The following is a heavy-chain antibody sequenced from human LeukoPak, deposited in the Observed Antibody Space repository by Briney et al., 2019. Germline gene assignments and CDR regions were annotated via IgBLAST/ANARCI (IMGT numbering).Heavy chain of an antibody. CDR1: DFSFSNYW. CDR2: IKGDGSLK. D-gene: IGHD2-2*01. J-gene: IGHJ6*04. V-gene: IGHV3-7*01. CDR3: ARMPRGPDV. Sequence: GGSLRLSCAASDFSFSNYWMIWLRQAPGKGLEWVANIKGDGSLKYYLDSVKGRFTISRDNAKNSLYLKMNSLRVEDTAVYYCARMPRGPDVWGKGTTVTVSS.